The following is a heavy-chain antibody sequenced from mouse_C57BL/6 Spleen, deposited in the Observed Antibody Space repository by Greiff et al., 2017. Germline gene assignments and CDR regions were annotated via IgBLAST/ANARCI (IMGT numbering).Heavy chain of an antibody. Sequence: VQLQQSGPELVKPGASVKISCKASGYTFTDYYMNWVKQSHGKSLEWIGDINPNNGGTSYNQKFKGKATLTVDKSSSTAYMELRSLTSEDSAVYHCARGGSSGAMDYWGQGTSVTVSS. CDR3: ARGGSSGAMDY. D-gene: IGHD1-3*01. J-gene: IGHJ4*01. V-gene: IGHV1-26*01. CDR1: GYTFTDYY. CDR2: INPNNGGT.